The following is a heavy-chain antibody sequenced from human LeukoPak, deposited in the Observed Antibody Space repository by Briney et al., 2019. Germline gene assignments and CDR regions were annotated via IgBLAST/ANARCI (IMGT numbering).Heavy chain of an antibody. CDR3: ASHYDSSGFDY. J-gene: IGHJ4*02. CDR1: GFTFSSYG. V-gene: IGHV3-33*01. D-gene: IGHD3-22*01. CDR2: IWYDGSNK. Sequence: PGRSLRLSCAASGFTFSSYGMHWVRQAPGKGLEWVAVIWYDGSNKYYADSVKGRFTISRDNSKNTLYLQMNSLRAEDTAVYYCASHYDSSGFDYWGKGTLVTVSS.